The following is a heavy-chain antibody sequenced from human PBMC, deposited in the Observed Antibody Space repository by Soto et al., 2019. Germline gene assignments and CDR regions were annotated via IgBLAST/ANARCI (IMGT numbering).Heavy chain of an antibody. J-gene: IGHJ6*02. V-gene: IGHV1-69*13. CDR2: IIPIFGTA. CDR3: ARGDGYNSFYYYGMDV. CDR1: GGTFSSYA. D-gene: IGHD5-12*01. Sequence: ASVKVSCKASGGTFSSYAISWVRQAPGQGLEWMGGIIPIFGTANYAQKFQGRVTVTADESTSTAYMELSSLRSEDTAVYYCARGDGYNSFYYYGMDVWGQGTTVTVSS.